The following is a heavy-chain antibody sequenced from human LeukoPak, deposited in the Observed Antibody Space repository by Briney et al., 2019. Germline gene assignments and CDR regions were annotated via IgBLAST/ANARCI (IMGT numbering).Heavy chain of an antibody. CDR3: ARELALGNSGYEH. D-gene: IGHD5-12*01. CDR1: GFTFSSYS. V-gene: IGHV3-21*04. J-gene: IGHJ4*02. Sequence: GGSLRLSCAATGFTFSSYSMNWVRQAPGKGLEWVSSISSSSSYIYYADSVKGRFTISRDNAKNSLYLQMNSLRAEDTAVYYCARELALGNSGYEHWGQGTLVTVSS. CDR2: ISSSSSYI.